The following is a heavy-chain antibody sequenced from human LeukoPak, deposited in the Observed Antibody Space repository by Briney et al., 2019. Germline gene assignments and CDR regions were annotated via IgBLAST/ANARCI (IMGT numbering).Heavy chain of an antibody. CDR3: ARVGGLRPPREFDY. J-gene: IGHJ4*02. V-gene: IGHV4-4*02. D-gene: IGHD5-12*01. Sequence: PSETLSLTCAVSGGSISSDSWWSWVRQPPGKGLEWIGEIYHGGSTNYNPSLRNLVTISLDKSKNQFSLKLSSVTAADTAVYYCARVGGLRPPREFDYWGQGTLVTVSS. CDR1: GGSISSDSW. CDR2: IYHGGST.